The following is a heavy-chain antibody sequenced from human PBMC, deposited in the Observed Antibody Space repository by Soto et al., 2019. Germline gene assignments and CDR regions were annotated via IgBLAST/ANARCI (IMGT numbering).Heavy chain of an antibody. V-gene: IGHV3-33*01. J-gene: IGHJ6*02. Sequence: QVQIVESGGGVVQPGRSLRLSCAASGFTFSSYGMHWVRQAPGKGLEWVAVIWYDGSNKYYADSVKGRFTISRDNSKNTLYLKMNSLRAEDTAVYYCARAILVRGGMDVWGQGTTVTVSS. D-gene: IGHD3-10*01. CDR1: GFTFSSYG. CDR3: ARAILVRGGMDV. CDR2: IWYDGSNK.